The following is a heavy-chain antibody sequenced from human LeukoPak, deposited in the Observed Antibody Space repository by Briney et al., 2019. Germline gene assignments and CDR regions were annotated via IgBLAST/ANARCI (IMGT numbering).Heavy chain of an antibody. D-gene: IGHD2-2*01. CDR1: GFTFSSYG. CDR3: AKEVVVVPAAAFDY. Sequence: GGSLRLSCAASGFTFSSYGMHWVRQAPGKGLEWVAFIRYDGSNKYYADSVKGRFTISRDNSKNTLYLQMNSLRAEDTAVYYCAKEVVVVPAAAFDYWGQGTLVTVSS. J-gene: IGHJ4*02. CDR2: IRYDGSNK. V-gene: IGHV3-30*02.